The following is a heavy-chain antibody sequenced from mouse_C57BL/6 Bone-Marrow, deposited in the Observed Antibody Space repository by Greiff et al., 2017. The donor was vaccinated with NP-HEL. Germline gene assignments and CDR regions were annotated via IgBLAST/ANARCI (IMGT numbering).Heavy chain of an antibody. V-gene: IGHV1-63*01. Sequence: VQRVESGAELVRPGTSVKMSCKASGYTFTNYWIGWAKQRPGHGLEWIGDIYPGGGYTNYNEKFKGKATLTADKSSSTAYMQFSSLTSEDSAIYYCARRGDRNRGAMDYWGQGTSVTVSS. CDR2: IYPGGGYT. J-gene: IGHJ4*01. CDR3: ARRGDRNRGAMDY. D-gene: IGHD3-2*01. CDR1: GYTFTNYW.